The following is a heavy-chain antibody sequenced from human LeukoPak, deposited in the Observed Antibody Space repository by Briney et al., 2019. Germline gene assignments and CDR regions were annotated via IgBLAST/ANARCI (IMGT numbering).Heavy chain of an antibody. CDR2: INHSGST. CDR1: GGSFSGYY. CDR3: TRTSITMMGYYFDY. V-gene: IGHV4-34*01. D-gene: IGHD3-22*01. J-gene: IGHJ4*02. Sequence: SETLSLACAVYGGSFSGYYWSWIGQPPGKGLEWIGEINHSGSTNYNPSLKSRVTISVDTSKNQFSLKLNSVTAADTAVYYCTRTSITMMGYYFDYWGQGTLVTVSS.